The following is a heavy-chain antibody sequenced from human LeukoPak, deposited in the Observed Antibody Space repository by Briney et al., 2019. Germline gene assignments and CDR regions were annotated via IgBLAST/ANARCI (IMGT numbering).Heavy chain of an antibody. CDR1: GLTFSSYV. Sequence: GRSLRLSCAASGLTFSSYVMNWVRQAPGKGLEWVSVISGGGGSTYYADSVKGRFTISRDNSKNTLFLQMNSLRTEDTAVYYCAKGGYSSSTSCYVGWFDPCCQGTLVTVSS. CDR2: ISGGGGST. D-gene: IGHD2-2*01. J-gene: IGHJ5*02. V-gene: IGHV3-23*01. CDR3: AKGGYSSSTSCYVGWFDP.